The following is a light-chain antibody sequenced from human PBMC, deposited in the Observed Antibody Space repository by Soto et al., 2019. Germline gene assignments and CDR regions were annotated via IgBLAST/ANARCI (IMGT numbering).Light chain of an antibody. CDR2: GAS. V-gene: IGKV3-20*01. J-gene: IGKJ1*01. CDR3: QQYGSLPWT. CDR1: QSVSSNY. Sequence: EIVLTQSPGPLSLYPGEKATLSCRASQSVSSNYLAWYQQKPGQAPRPLIYGASSRAIGIPDRFSGSGSGTDFTLTISRLEPEDFAVYYCQQYGSLPWTFGQGTKVDIK.